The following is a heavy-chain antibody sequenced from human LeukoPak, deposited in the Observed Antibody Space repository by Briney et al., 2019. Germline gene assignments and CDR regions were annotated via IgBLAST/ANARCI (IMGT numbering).Heavy chain of an antibody. CDR3: ARVVNYDFWSGYCYDGYYMDV. D-gene: IGHD3-3*01. CDR2: ISSSGSTI. Sequence: SGGSLRLSCAASGFTFSDYYMSWIRQAPGKGLEWVSYISSSGSTIYYADSVKGRFTISRDNAKNSLYLQMNSLRAEDTAVYYCARVVNYDFWSGYCYDGYYMDVWGKGTTVTVSS. J-gene: IGHJ6*03. V-gene: IGHV3-11*04. CDR1: GFTFSDYY.